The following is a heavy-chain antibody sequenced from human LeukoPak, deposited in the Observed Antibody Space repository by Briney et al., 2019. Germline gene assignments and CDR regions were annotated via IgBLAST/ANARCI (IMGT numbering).Heavy chain of an antibody. CDR1: GFTFDDYG. CDR2: INWNGGST. V-gene: IGHV3-20*04. Sequence: PGGSLRLSCAASGFTFDDYGMSWVRHAPGKGLEWVSGINWNGGSTGYADSVKGRFTISRDNSKNTLYLQMNSLRAEDTAVYYCAKGIYSSGWSYFDYWGHGTLVTVSS. J-gene: IGHJ4*01. CDR3: AKGIYSSGWSYFDY. D-gene: IGHD6-19*01.